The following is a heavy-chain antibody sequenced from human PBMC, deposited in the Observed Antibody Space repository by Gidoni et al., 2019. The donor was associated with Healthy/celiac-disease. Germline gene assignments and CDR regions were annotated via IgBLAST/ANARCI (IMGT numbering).Heavy chain of an antibody. J-gene: IGHJ3*02. CDR2: ISSSSSTI. D-gene: IGHD2-15*01. Sequence: EVQLVESGGGLVQPGGSLRLSCAAPGFTFSRYSMIWVRQAPGKGLEWVSYISSSSSTIYYADSVKGRFTISRDNAKNSLYLQMNSLRDEDTAVYYCARDTYCSGGSWGRVCVPDAFDIWGQGTMVTVSS. CDR3: ARDTYCSGGSWGRVCVPDAFDI. V-gene: IGHV3-48*02. CDR1: GFTFSRYS.